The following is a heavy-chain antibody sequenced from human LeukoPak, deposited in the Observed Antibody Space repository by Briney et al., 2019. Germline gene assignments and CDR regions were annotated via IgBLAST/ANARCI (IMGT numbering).Heavy chain of an antibody. V-gene: IGHV5-51*01. J-gene: IGHJ4*02. D-gene: IGHD6-6*01. CDR1: GYRFTSYW. CDR2: IYPGDSDT. CDR3: ASSSERAHGEGLYSSSSYYFDY. Sequence: GESLKISCKGSGYRFTSYWIGWVRQMPGKGLEWMGIIYPGDSDTRYSPSFQGQVTISADKSISTAYLQWSSLKASDTAMYYCASSSERAHGEGLYSSSSYYFDYWGQGTLVTVSS.